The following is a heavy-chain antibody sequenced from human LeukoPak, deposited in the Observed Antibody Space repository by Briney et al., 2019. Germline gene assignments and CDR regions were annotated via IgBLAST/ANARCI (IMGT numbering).Heavy chain of an antibody. D-gene: IGHD5-18*01. CDR2: IWYDGSNE. J-gene: IGHJ4*02. Sequence: GGSLRLSCATSGFTFGSYGMHWVRQAPGKGLEWVAVIWYDGSNEYYADSVKGRFTISRDNSKNTLYLHMNSLRAEDTAVYYCARYVNTAIFRALDYGGQGTLVTVSS. CDR3: ARYVNTAIFRALDY. CDR1: GFTFGSYG. V-gene: IGHV3-33*01.